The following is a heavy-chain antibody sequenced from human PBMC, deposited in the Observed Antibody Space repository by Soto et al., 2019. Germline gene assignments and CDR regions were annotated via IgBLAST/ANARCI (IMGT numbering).Heavy chain of an antibody. J-gene: IGHJ5*02. V-gene: IGHV4-31*03. CDR3: AREPEYSGYDRNWFDP. CDR2: IYYSGST. D-gene: IGHD5-12*01. CDR1: GGSISSGGYY. Sequence: SEPLSLTCTVSGGSISSGGYYWSWIRQHPGKGLEWIGYIYYSGSTYYNPSLKSRVTISVDTSKNQFSLKLSSVTAADTAVYYCAREPEYSGYDRNWFDPWGQGTLVTVSS.